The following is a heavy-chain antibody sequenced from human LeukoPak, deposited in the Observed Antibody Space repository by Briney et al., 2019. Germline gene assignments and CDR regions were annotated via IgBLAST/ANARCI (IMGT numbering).Heavy chain of an antibody. CDR2: IYPGDSDT. CDR1: GYTFTSYW. D-gene: IGHD2-15*01. Sequence: GESLKISCKGSGYTFTSYWIGWGRQMPGKGLEWMAHIYPGDSDTRYSPSFKGKVTISADKSISTAYLQWSSLKASDTAMYYCARRSGGFDYWGQGTMVTVSS. V-gene: IGHV5-51*01. J-gene: IGHJ4*02. CDR3: ARRSGGFDY.